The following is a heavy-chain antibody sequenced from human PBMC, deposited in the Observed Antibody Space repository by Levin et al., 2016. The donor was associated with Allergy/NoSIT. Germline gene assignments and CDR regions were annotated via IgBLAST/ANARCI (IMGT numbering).Heavy chain of an antibody. CDR3: ARDLGIAAAGYYFDY. D-gene: IGHD6-13*01. CDR2: INPSGGST. CDR1: GYTFTSYY. Sequence: ASVKVSCKASGYTFTSYYMHWVRQAPGQGLEWMGIINPSGGSTSYAQKFQGRVTMTRDTSTSTVYMELSSLRSEDTAVYYCARDLGIAAAGYYFDYWGQGTLVTVSS. V-gene: IGHV1-46*01. J-gene: IGHJ4*02.